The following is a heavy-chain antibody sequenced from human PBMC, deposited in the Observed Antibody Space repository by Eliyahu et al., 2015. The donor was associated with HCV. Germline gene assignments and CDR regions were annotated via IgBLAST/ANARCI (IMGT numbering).Heavy chain of an antibody. Sequence: EVQLVESGGGLVQPGGSLRLSCXVSGFXFXSYWMTWVRQPPGKGLGWVANINQDGREKYSVDSVKGRFTISRDNTKNSLYLQMNSLRAEDTAVYYCARSKSNYSSSWAFDYWGQGTLVTVSS. CDR2: INQDGREK. V-gene: IGHV3-7*01. J-gene: IGHJ4*02. D-gene: IGHD6-13*01. CDR1: GFXFXSYW. CDR3: ARSKSNYSSSWAFDY.